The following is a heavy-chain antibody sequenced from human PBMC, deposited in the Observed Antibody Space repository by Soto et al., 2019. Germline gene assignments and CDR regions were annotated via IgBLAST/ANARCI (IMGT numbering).Heavy chain of an antibody. V-gene: IGHV4-34*01. Sequence: PSETLSLTCAVYGGSFSGYYWSWIRQPPGKGLEWIGEINHSGSTNYNPSLKSRVTISVDTSKNQVSLKLSSVTAANTAVYYCARVAGIVVVPAAISYSYYGMDVWGQGTTVTVSS. CDR1: GGSFSGYY. CDR3: ARVAGIVVVPAAISYSYYGMDV. CDR2: INHSGST. D-gene: IGHD2-2*02. J-gene: IGHJ6*02.